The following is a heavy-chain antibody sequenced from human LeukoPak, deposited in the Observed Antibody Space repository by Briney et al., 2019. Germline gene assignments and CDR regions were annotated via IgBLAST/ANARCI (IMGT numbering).Heavy chain of an antibody. CDR1: GGFISSSSYY. J-gene: IGHJ6*03. D-gene: IGHD6-19*01. CDR3: ARHQWHYYYYMGV. V-gene: IGHV4-39*01. CDR2: IYYSGDT. Sequence: SETLSLTCTVSGGFISSSSYYWSWIRQPPGKGLEWIGSIYYSGDTYYNPSLKSRRVTISVDTSKNQFSLRLSSVTAADTAVYYCARHQWHYYYYMGVWGKGSTVTVSS.